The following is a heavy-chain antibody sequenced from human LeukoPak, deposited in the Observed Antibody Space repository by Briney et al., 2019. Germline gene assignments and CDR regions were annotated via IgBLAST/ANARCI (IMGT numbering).Heavy chain of an antibody. D-gene: IGHD1-26*01. CDR1: GFIFSNYA. CDR3: ARLPRGGSYLDY. Sequence: PGRSLRLSCAASGFIFSNYAMHWVRQAPGKGLEWWAVISYDGSNKYYADSVKGRFTISRDNSQNTLSLQMNSLRAEGTAVYYCARLPRGGSYLDYWGQGTLVTVSS. V-gene: IGHV3-30-3*01. CDR2: ISYDGSNK. J-gene: IGHJ4*02.